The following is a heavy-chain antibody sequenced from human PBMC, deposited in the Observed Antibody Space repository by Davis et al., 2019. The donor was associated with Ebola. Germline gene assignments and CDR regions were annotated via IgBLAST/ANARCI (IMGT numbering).Heavy chain of an antibody. V-gene: IGHV3-9*01. Sequence: GGSLRLSCAVSGTTVHDCAMHWVRLGPGKGLEWVSGISWNSASIGYADSVKGRFTIFRDNGKNSLYLQMNSLRAEDTALYYCVIIRGGSVVEVDYWGQGTVVTVSS. J-gene: IGHJ4*02. CDR3: VIIRGGSVVEVDY. D-gene: IGHD3-10*01. CDR2: ISWNSASI. CDR1: GTTVHDCA.